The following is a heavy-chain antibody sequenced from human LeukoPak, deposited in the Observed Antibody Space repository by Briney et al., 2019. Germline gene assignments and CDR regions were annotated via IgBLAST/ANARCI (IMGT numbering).Heavy chain of an antibody. CDR2: VYTSGNA. D-gene: IGHD2-8*01. J-gene: IGHJ3*02. Sequence: SETLSLTCTVSGGSISSYYWSWLRQPAGKGLEWIGRVYTSGNANYNPSLKSRVTISLDTSKNQFSLKLNSVTAADTAVYYCAGLGGYCTNAVCYSTFDIWGQGTMVTVSS. V-gene: IGHV4-4*07. CDR1: GGSISSYY. CDR3: AGLGGYCTNAVCYSTFDI.